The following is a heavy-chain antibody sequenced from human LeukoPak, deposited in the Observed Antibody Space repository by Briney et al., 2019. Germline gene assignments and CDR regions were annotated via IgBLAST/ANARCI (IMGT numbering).Heavy chain of an antibody. D-gene: IGHD3-3*01. CDR2: IKQDRSEK. CDR1: GFTFSRNS. Sequence: GGSLRLSCAASGFTFSRNSMSWVRQAPGKGLELVANIKQDRSEKYYVDSVKGRFTISRDNAKNSLYLQMNSLRAEDTAVYYCARLREIPVFGVVTKSTSYFDYWGQGTLVTVSS. J-gene: IGHJ4*02. V-gene: IGHV3-7*01. CDR3: ARLREIPVFGVVTKSTSYFDY.